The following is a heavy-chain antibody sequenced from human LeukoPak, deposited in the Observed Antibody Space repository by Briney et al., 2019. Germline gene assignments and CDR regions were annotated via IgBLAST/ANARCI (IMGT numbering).Heavy chain of an antibody. Sequence: PGGSLRLSCIASGFIFSNHGMNWVRQAPGKGLEWIGSIYHSGSTYYNPSLKSRVTISVDTSKNQFSLKLSSVTAADTAVYYCARYSSSWSDFNWFDPWGQGTLVTVSS. CDR2: IYHSGST. J-gene: IGHJ5*02. V-gene: IGHV4-38-2*02. CDR1: GFIFSNHG. CDR3: ARYSSSWSDFNWFDP. D-gene: IGHD6-13*01.